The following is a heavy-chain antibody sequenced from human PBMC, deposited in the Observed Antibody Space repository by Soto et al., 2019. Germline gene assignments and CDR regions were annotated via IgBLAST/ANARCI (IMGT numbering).Heavy chain of an antibody. Sequence: QVQLQESGPGLVKPSETLSLNCSVSGDAITRHYWSWIRQSPGKGLVWLGYFFHTGTALFNPSLRSRFTMSMDASKNQFSLKLTSVIPADTAVYFCVRNYGGNSQFFDLWGRGTLVTVSS. V-gene: IGHV4-59*11. CDR1: GDAITRHY. D-gene: IGHD4-17*01. CDR3: VRNYGGNSQFFDL. CDR2: FFHTGTA. J-gene: IGHJ2*01.